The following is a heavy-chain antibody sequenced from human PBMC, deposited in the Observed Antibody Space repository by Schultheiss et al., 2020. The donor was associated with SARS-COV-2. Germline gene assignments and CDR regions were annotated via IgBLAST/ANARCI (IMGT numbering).Heavy chain of an antibody. CDR1: GFTFSSYS. D-gene: IGHD4-23*01. CDR3: AKTSYTVVNSPMNFDY. Sequence: GGSLRLSCAASGFTFSSYSMNWVRQAPGKGLEWVSSISSSSSYIYYADSVKGRFTISRDNSKNTLYLQMNSLRAEDTAVYYCAKTSYTVVNSPMNFDYWGQGTLVTVSS. V-gene: IGHV3-21*01. J-gene: IGHJ4*02. CDR2: ISSSSSYI.